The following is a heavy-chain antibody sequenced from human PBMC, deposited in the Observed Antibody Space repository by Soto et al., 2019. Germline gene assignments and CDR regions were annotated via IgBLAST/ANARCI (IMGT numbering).Heavy chain of an antibody. V-gene: IGHV3-9*01. CDR2: ISWNSGSI. D-gene: IGHD6-13*01. CDR3: AKDGEGVAAARISYYYYYYMDV. J-gene: IGHJ6*03. Sequence: GGSLRLSCAASGFTFDDYAMHWVRQAPGKGLEWVSGISWNSGSIGYADSVKGRFTISGDNAKNSLYLQMNSLRAEDTALYYCAKDGEGVAAARISYYYYYYMDVWGKGTTVTVSS. CDR1: GFTFDDYA.